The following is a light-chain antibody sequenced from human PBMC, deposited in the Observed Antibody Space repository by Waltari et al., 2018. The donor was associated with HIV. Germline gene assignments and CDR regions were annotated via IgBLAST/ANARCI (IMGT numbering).Light chain of an antibody. CDR3: QQYNQWPRT. Sequence: IVLTQSPATLSVSPGERVTLSCRASHNAITNLAWYQHIPGQAPRLLIFGASTRATGIPARFSGGGSGTEFTLTISSLQSEDFTFYYCQQYNQWPRTFGQGTKVQVK. CDR2: GAS. V-gene: IGKV3-15*01. CDR1: HNAITN. J-gene: IGKJ1*01.